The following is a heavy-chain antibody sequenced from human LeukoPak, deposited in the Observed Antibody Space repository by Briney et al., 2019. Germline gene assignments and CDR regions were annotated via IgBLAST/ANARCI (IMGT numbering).Heavy chain of an antibody. Sequence: PSETLSLTCTVSGGSISSYYWSWIRQPPGKGLEWIGYIYYSGGTNYNPSLKSRVTISVDTSKNQFSLKLSSVTAADTAVYYCARDQIGIADSWGQGTLVTVSS. D-gene: IGHD6-13*01. J-gene: IGHJ4*02. V-gene: IGHV4-59*01. CDR1: GGSISSYY. CDR3: ARDQIGIADS. CDR2: IYYSGGT.